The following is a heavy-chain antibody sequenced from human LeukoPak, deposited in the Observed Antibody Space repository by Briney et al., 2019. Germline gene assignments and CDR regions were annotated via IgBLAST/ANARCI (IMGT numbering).Heavy chain of an antibody. CDR1: GFTFSSYA. J-gene: IGHJ4*02. V-gene: IGHV3-30-3*01. D-gene: IGHD4-23*01. CDR2: ISYDGSNK. Sequence: GGSLRLSCAASGFTFSSYAMHWVRQAPGKGLEWVAVISYDGSNKYYADSVKGRFTISRDNSKNTLYLQMNSLRAEDTAVYYCARGFGGPFDYWGREPWSPSPQ. CDR3: ARGFGGPFDY.